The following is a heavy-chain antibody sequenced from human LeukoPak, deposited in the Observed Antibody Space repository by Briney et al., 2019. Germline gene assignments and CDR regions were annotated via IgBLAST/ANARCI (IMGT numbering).Heavy chain of an antibody. V-gene: IGHV1-46*03. D-gene: IGHD4-17*01. Sequence: ASVKVSCKASGYTFTSYYLHWVRQAPGQGLEWMGIINPSGGSTSYAQKFQGRVTMTRDTSTNTDYMGLSSLRSEDTAVYYCTRGVQTTLTPRYYFDYWGQGTLVTVSS. J-gene: IGHJ4*02. CDR1: GYTFTSYY. CDR2: INPSGGST. CDR3: TRGVQTTLTPRYYFDY.